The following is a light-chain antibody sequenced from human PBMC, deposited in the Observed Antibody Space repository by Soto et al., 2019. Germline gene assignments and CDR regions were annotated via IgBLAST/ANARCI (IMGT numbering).Light chain of an antibody. CDR3: ASYTTSSTYV. CDR1: SSDVGGYSY. J-gene: IGLJ1*01. CDR2: DVS. V-gene: IGLV2-14*04. Sequence: SCTGTSSDVGGYSYVSWYQQQPGKAPKLVISDVSNRPSGVSDRFSGSKSGNTASLTISGLQTEDEADYYCASYTTSSTYVFGTGTQLTVL.